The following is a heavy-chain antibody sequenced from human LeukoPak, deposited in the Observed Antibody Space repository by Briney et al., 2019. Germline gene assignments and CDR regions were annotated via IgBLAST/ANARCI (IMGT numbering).Heavy chain of an antibody. CDR1: GYTFTSYD. CDR2: INPNSGGT. CDR3: ARDLGTDGDY. J-gene: IGHJ4*02. V-gene: IGHV1-2*02. D-gene: IGHD1-1*01. Sequence: ASVKVSCKASGYTFTSYDINWVRQAPGQGLEWMGWINPNSGGTNYAQKFQGRVTMTRDTSISTAYMELSRLRSDDTAVYYCARDLGTDGDYWGQGTLVTVSS.